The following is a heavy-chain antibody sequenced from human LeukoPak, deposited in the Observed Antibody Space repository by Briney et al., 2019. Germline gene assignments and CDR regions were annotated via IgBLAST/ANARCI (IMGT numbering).Heavy chain of an antibody. D-gene: IGHD2-15*01. V-gene: IGHV3-20*04. CDR1: GFTFDDYG. CDR2: INWNGGST. J-gene: IGHJ4*02. CDR3: ARGSRRYCSGGSCYIQYDY. Sequence: GGSLRLSCAASGFTFDDYGMSWVRQAPGKGLEWVSGINWNGGSTGYADSVKGRFTISRDNAKNSLYLQMNSLRAEDTALYYCARGSRRYCSGGSCYIQYDYWGQGTLVTVSS.